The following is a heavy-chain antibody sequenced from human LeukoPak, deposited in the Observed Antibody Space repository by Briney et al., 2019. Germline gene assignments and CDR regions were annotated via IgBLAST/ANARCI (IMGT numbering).Heavy chain of an antibody. CDR3: AKVGYSGYVDYYYYGMDV. CDR2: ISYDGNNK. J-gene: IGHJ6*02. CDR1: GFTFSSYG. V-gene: IGHV3-30*18. D-gene: IGHD5-12*01. Sequence: GGSLRLSCAASGFTFSSYGMQWVRQAPGKGLEWVAVISYDGNNKHYADSVKGRFTISRDNSKNTLYLQMNSLRAEDTAVYYCAKVGYSGYVDYYYYGMDVWGQGTTVTVSS.